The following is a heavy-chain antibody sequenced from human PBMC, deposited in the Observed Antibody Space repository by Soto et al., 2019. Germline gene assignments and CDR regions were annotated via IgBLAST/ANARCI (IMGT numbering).Heavy chain of an antibody. J-gene: IGHJ4*02. CDR1: GYTFTSYG. V-gene: IGHV1-18*01. Sequence: ASVEVSCKASGYTFTSYGISGVRQAPGQGLEWMGWISAYNGNTNYAQKLQGRVTMTTDTSTSTAYMELRSLRSDDTAVYYCARLEMALQLFHYWGQGTLVTVSS. CDR2: ISAYNGNT. CDR3: ARLEMALQLFHY. D-gene: IGHD1-1*01.